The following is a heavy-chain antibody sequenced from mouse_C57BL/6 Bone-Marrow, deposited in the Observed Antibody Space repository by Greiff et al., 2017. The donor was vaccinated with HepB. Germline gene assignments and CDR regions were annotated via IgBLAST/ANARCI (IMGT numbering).Heavy chain of an antibody. CDR3: ARKDYYYGSSYDY. D-gene: IGHD1-1*01. Sequence: QVQLKQPGAELVKPGASVKMSCKASGYTFTSYWITWVKQRPGQGLEWIGDIYPGSGSTNYNEKFKSKSTLTVDTSSSTAYMQLSSLTSEDSAVYYCARKDYYYGSSYDYWGQGTTLTVSS. V-gene: IGHV1-55*01. CDR2: IYPGSGST. J-gene: IGHJ2*01. CDR1: GYTFTSYW.